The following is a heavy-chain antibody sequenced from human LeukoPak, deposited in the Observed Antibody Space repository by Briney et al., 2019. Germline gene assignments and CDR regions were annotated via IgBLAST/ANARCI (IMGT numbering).Heavy chain of an antibody. CDR2: FDVIDGET. V-gene: IGHV1-24*01. CDR3: AAGRPYSLLDY. J-gene: IGHJ4*02. CDR1: GSSLTELS. D-gene: IGHD5-18*01. Sequence: ASVKVSCTVSGSSLTELSLYWVRQAPGKGLEWMGGFDVIDGETFYAQKFQGRVTMTEESSADTAYMELRSLTSDDTALYYCAAGRPYSLLDYWGQGTLVTVSS.